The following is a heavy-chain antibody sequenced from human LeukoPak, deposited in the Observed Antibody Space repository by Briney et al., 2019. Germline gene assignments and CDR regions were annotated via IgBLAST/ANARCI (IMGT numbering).Heavy chain of an antibody. CDR3: ARGWVAAAGTDFQH. Sequence: ASVKVSCKASGYTFTGYYMHWVRQAPGQGLEWMGWINPNSGGTNYAQKFQGRVTMTRDTSISTAYMELSRLRSDDTAVYYCARGWVAAAGTDFQHWGQGTLVTVSS. J-gene: IGHJ1*01. CDR1: GYTFTGYY. V-gene: IGHV1-2*02. CDR2: INPNSGGT. D-gene: IGHD6-13*01.